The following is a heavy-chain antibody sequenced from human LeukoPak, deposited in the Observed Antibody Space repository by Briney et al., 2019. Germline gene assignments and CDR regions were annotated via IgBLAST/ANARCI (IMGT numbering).Heavy chain of an antibody. CDR3: TTDYGSGSYRYFNY. CDR1: GGSFSGYY. Sequence: ETLSLTCAVYGGSFSGYYWSWVRQTPGKGLEWVGRIKSKTDGGTTDYVAPVKGRFTISRDDSKNTLYLQMNSLKSEDTAVYYCTTDYGSGSYRYFNYWGQGTLVTVSS. J-gene: IGHJ4*02. V-gene: IGHV3-15*01. CDR2: IKSKTDGGTT. D-gene: IGHD3-10*01.